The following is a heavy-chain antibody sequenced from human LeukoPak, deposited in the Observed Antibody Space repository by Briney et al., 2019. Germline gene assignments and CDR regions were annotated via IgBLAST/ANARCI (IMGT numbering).Heavy chain of an antibody. CDR3: ARDLWFGEYNWFDP. Sequence: PSQTLSLTCTVSGGSISSGGYFWSWVRQHPGKGLEWIGYISHSGSTYYNPSLKSRVTISLDTSKDRFSLRLSSVTAADTVVYYCARDLWFGEYNWFDPWGQGTLVTVSS. V-gene: IGHV4-31*03. J-gene: IGHJ5*02. CDR2: ISHSGST. D-gene: IGHD3-10*01. CDR1: GGSISSGGYF.